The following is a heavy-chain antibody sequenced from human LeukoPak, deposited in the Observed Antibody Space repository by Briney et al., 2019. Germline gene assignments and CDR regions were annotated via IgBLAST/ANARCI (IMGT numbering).Heavy chain of an antibody. J-gene: IGHJ4*02. V-gene: IGHV3-48*02. D-gene: IGHD4-17*01. CDR2: ISSSGSSI. Sequence: GGSLRLSCAASGFTFRSYAMNWIRQAPGKGLEWVSYISSSGSSIYYAVSVKGRFTISRDNAKNSLYLQMNSLRDEDTAVYYCARDLYGDYLGLDYWGQGTLVTVSS. CDR3: ARDLYGDYLGLDY. CDR1: GFTFRSYA.